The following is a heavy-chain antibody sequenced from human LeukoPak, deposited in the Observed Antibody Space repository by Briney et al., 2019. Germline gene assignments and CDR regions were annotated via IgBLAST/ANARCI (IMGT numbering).Heavy chain of an antibody. D-gene: IGHD1-26*01. CDR2: IIPIFGTA. V-gene: IGHV1-69*01. CDR1: GGTFSSYA. Sequence: SVKVSCKASGGTFSSYAISWVRQAPGQGLEWMGAIIPIFGTANYAQKFQGRVTITADESTSTAYMELSSLRSEDTAVYYCARAIVGASIVPGSFDYWGQGTLVTVSS. J-gene: IGHJ4*02. CDR3: ARAIVGASIVPGSFDY.